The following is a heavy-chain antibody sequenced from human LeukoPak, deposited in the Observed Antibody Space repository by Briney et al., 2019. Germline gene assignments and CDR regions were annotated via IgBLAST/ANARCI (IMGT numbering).Heavy chain of an antibody. CDR2: IYPGDSDT. J-gene: IGHJ6*03. V-gene: IGHV5-51*01. CDR3: ARHIRIAARPYYYYYMDV. CDR1: GYTFSSSW. Sequence: HGESLKISCKGSGYTFSSSWIGWVRQMPGKGLEWMGIIYPGDSDTRYSPSFQGQVTISADKSISTAYLQWSSLKASDTAMYYCARHIRIAARPYYYYYMDVWGKGTTVTVSS. D-gene: IGHD6-13*01.